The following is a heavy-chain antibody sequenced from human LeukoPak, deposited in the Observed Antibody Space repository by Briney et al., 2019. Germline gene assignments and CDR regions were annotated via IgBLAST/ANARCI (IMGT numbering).Heavy chain of an antibody. CDR1: GGSISSGSYY. V-gene: IGHV4-61*01. Sequence: TLSLTCTVSGGSISSGSYYWSWIRQPPGKGLEWIGYIYYSGSTNYNPSLKSRVTISVDTSKNQFSLKLSSVTAADTAVYYCARDCEGGTGWFDPWGQGTLVTVSS. J-gene: IGHJ5*02. CDR2: IYYSGST. CDR3: ARDCEGGTGWFDP. D-gene: IGHD1-1*01.